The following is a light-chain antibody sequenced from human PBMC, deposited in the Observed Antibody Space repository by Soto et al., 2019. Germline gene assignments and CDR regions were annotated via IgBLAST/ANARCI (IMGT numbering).Light chain of an antibody. CDR2: ASS. CDR1: QSISSY. Sequence: DIQMTQSPSSLSVSVGDRVTITCRASQSISSYLNWYQQKPGKAPKLLIYASSNLQSGVPSRFSGSGSGTDFTLTISSLQPEDFATYYCLQSYSTRYTFGQGTKLEIK. V-gene: IGKV1-39*01. J-gene: IGKJ2*01. CDR3: LQSYSTRYT.